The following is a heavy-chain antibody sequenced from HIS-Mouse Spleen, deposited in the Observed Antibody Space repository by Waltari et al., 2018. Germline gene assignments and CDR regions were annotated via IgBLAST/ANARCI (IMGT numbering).Heavy chain of an antibody. CDR2: IYYSGST. CDR1: GGSISSYY. V-gene: IGHV4-59*08. D-gene: IGHD6-13*01. CDR3: AAPGYSSSWYAFDI. Sequence: QVQLQESGPGLVKPSETLSLTCPVPGGSISSYYWSWIRQPPGKGLEWIGYIYYSGSTNYNPSLKSRVTISVDTSKNQFSLKLSSVTAADTAVYYCAAPGYSSSWYAFDIWGQGTMVTVSS. J-gene: IGHJ3*02.